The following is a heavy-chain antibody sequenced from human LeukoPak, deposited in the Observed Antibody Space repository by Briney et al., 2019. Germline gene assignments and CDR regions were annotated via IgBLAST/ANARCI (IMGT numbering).Heavy chain of an antibody. J-gene: IGHJ2*01. CDR2: ISYDGSNK. CDR1: GFTFSSYA. CDR3: AKDRTVGASYWYFDL. V-gene: IGHV3-30-3*01. Sequence: GRSLRLSCAASGFTFSSYAMHWVRQAPGKGLEWVAVISYDGSNKYYADSVKGRFTISRDSSKNTLFLHMNTLRAEDTAIYYCAKDRTVGASYWYFDLWGRGTLVTVSS. D-gene: IGHD1-26*01.